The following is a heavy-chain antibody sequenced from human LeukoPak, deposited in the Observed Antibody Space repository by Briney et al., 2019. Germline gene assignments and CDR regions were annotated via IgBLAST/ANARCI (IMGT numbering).Heavy chain of an antibody. V-gene: IGHV4-59*01. J-gene: IGHJ4*02. CDR1: GGSISSYY. D-gene: IGHD2-21*02. CDR2: IYYSGST. CDR3: ARDPGDYYFDY. Sequence: SETLSLTCTVSGGSISSYYWSWIRQPPGKGLEWIGYIYYSGSTNYNPSLKSRVTISVDTSKNQFSLKLSSVTAADTAVYYCARDPGDYYFDYWGQGTLVTVSS.